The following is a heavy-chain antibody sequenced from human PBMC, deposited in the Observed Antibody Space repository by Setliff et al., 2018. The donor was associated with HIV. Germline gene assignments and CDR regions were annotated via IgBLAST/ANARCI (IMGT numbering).Heavy chain of an antibody. CDR3: ARAVHSGWYYFDY. CDR1: GFTFSSSW. D-gene: IGHD6-19*01. CDR2: INTDGSNT. Sequence: GGSLRLSCAASGFTFSSSWMHWVRQALGKGLVWVSRINTDGSNTNYADSLKGRFTISRDNAKNSLYLQMNSLRAEDTAVYYCARAVHSGWYYFDYWGQGTLVTVSS. J-gene: IGHJ4*02. V-gene: IGHV3-74*01.